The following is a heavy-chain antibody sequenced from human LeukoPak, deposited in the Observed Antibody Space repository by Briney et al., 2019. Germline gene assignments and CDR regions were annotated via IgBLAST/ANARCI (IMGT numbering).Heavy chain of an antibody. CDR3: AKVAGSYRYYFDY. D-gene: IGHD1-26*01. CDR2: IKQDGSEK. J-gene: IGHJ4*02. Sequence: GGSLRLSCAASGFTFSSYGMSWVRQAPGKGLEWVANIKQDGSEKYYVDSVKGRLTISRDNAKNSLYLQMNSLRAEDTAVYYCAKVAGSYRYYFDYWGQGTLVTVSS. CDR1: GFTFSSYG. V-gene: IGHV3-7*03.